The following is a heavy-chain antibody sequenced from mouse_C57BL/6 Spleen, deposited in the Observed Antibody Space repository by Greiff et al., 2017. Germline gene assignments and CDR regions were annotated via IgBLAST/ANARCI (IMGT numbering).Heavy chain of an antibody. CDR3: AALYDGYYEDAMDY. D-gene: IGHD2-3*01. CDR2: IWSGGST. J-gene: IGHJ4*01. CDR1: GFSLTSYG. V-gene: IGHV2-4*01. Sequence: VKLVESGPGLVQPSQSLSITCTVSGFSLTSYGVHWVRQPPGKGLEWLGVIWSGGSTDYNAAFISRLSISKDNSKSQVFFKMNSLQADDTAIYYCAALYDGYYEDAMDYWGQGTSVTVSS.